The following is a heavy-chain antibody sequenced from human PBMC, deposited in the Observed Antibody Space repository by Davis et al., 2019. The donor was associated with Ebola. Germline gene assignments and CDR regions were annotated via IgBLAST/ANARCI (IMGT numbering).Heavy chain of an antibody. V-gene: IGHV5-51*01. J-gene: IGHJ4*02. CDR3: ARGTSLARNFDY. Sequence: GESLKISCKGSGYSFTSYWIAWVRQMPGKGLEWMGIIHPGDSDTRYSPSFQGQVTISADESFSTAYLQWSSLKASDTAMYYCARGTSLARNFDYWGQGTLVTVSS. CDR1: GYSFTSYW. D-gene: IGHD3-3*02. CDR2: IHPGDSDT.